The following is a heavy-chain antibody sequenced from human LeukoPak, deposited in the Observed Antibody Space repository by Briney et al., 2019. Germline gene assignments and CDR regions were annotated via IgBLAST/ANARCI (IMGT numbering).Heavy chain of an antibody. CDR2: INHSGST. CDR1: GGSFSGYY. J-gene: IGHJ4*02. Sequence: SETLSLTCAVYGGSFSGYYWSWIRQPPGEGLEWIGEINHSGSTNYNPSLKSRVTISVDTSKNQFSLKLSSVTAADTAVYYCASSGCSGGSCSIDYWGQGTLVTVSS. D-gene: IGHD2-15*01. V-gene: IGHV4-34*01. CDR3: ASSGCSGGSCSIDY.